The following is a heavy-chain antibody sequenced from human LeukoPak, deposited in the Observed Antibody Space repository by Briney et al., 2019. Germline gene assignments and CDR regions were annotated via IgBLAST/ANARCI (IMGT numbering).Heavy chain of an antibody. CDR1: GDSAFSNSAT. J-gene: IGHJ3*02. V-gene: IGHV6-1*01. Sequence: SQTLSLTCAISGDSAFSNSATWNWIRQSPSRGLEWLGRTYYRSKWYYDYTVSVKSRITISPDTSKNQFSLQLNSVTPEDTAVYYCARDPAYSSGWTKNAFDIWGRGTMVTVSS. CDR2: TYYRSKWYY. CDR3: ARDPAYSSGWTKNAFDI. D-gene: IGHD6-19*01.